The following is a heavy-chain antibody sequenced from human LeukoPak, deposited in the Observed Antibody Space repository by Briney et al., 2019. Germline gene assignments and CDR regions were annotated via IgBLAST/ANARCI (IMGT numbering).Heavy chain of an antibody. J-gene: IGHJ6*03. V-gene: IGHV4-39*01. Sequence: SETLSLTCTVSGGSISSSSYYWGWIRQPPGKGLEWIGSIYYIGTTYYNPSLKSRVTMSVDTSKNQFSLRLSSVTAADTAIYYCARPDFGGSYESPYYYYMDVWGKGTTVTISS. CDR1: GGSISSSSYY. CDR2: IYYIGTT. CDR3: ARPDFGGSYESPYYYYMDV. D-gene: IGHD1-26*01.